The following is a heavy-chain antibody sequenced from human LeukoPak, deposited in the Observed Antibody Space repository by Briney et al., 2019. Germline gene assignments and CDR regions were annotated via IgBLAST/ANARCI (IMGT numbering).Heavy chain of an antibody. Sequence: GGSLRLSCAASGFTFSSYAMSWVRQAPGKGLEWVSAISVSGGSTYYADSVKGRFTISRDNSKNTLYLQMNSLRAGDTAVYYCAKWPAYSSGWYSYGMDVWGQGTTVTVSS. J-gene: IGHJ6*02. CDR3: AKWPAYSSGWYSYGMDV. CDR2: ISVSGGST. CDR1: GFTFSSYA. D-gene: IGHD6-19*01. V-gene: IGHV3-23*01.